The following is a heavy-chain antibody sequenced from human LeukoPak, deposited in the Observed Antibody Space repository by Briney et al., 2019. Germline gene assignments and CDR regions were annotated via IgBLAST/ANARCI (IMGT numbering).Heavy chain of an antibody. V-gene: IGHV4-39*07. Sequence: PSETLSLTCTVFGLSISSNNYYWGWIRQPPGRGLEWIGSISYSGSTSYNPSLKSRVTISIDTSKNQFSLKLSSVTAADTALYYCARGGRITTVVGFNWFDPWGQGTLVTVSS. J-gene: IGHJ5*02. D-gene: IGHD6-19*01. CDR3: ARGGRITTVVGFNWFDP. CDR1: GLSISSNNYY. CDR2: ISYSGST.